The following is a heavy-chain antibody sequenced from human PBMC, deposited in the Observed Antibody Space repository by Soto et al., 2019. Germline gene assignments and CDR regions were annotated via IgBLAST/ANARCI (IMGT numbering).Heavy chain of an antibody. J-gene: IGHJ5*02. D-gene: IGHD6-13*01. CDR1: GGSISSYY. CDR3: ARHAGYSSYRAWFDP. CDR2: VFYSGTT. Sequence: QVQLQESDPGLVKPSETLSLTCTVSGGSISSYYWSWIRQPPGKGLEWIGYVFYSGTTNYNPSLKSRVTISVDTSKNQFSLKLSSVTAADTAVYYCARHAGYSSYRAWFDPWGQGTLVTVSS. V-gene: IGHV4-59*08.